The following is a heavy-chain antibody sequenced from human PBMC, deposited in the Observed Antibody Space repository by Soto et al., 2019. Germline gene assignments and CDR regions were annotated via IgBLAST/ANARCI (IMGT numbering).Heavy chain of an antibody. CDR2: LYDVHGS. CDR3: ATWHEREHAFDI. V-gene: IGHV3-53*01. Sequence: DVQLVESGGGLIQPGESLRLSCAAFGLTISGIKYVAWVRQAPGKGLEWVSALYDVHGSFYADSVRGRFTTSSDSSKTTVYLQMNDLRPDDTAVYYCATWHEREHAFDIWGQGTTVTFSS. CDR1: GLTISGIKY. D-gene: IGHD1-1*01. J-gene: IGHJ3*02.